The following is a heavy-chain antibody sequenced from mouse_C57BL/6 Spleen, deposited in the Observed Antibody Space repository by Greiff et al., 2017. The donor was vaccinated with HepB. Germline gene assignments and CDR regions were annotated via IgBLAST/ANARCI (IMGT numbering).Heavy chain of an antibody. CDR1: GYTFTSYW. Sequence: QVQLQQPGAELVKPGASVKMSCKASGYTFTSYWITWVKQRPGQGLEWIGDIYPGSGSTNYNEKFKSKATLTVDTSSSTAYMQLSSLTSEDSAVYYCARRHGSSLYFDYWGQGTTLTVSS. CDR3: ARRHGSSLYFDY. D-gene: IGHD1-1*01. V-gene: IGHV1-55*01. J-gene: IGHJ2*01. CDR2: IYPGSGST.